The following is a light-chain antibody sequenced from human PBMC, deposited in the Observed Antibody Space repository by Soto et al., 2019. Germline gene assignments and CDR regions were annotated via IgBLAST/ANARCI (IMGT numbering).Light chain of an antibody. CDR3: MQALQTPPT. CDR1: HSLLHSNVYNY. CDR2: LGS. J-gene: IGKJ5*01. V-gene: IGKV2-28*01. Sequence: DIVMTQSPLSLPVTPGEPASISCRSIHSLLHSNVYNYLDCYLQKPGQSPQLLIYLGSNRASGVPDRFSGSGSGTDFTLKISRVEAEDVGVYYCMQALQTPPTFGQGTRLEI.